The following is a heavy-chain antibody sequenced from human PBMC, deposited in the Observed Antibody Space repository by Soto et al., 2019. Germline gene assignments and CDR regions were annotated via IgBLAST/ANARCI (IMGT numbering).Heavy chain of an antibody. Sequence: QVQLVESGGGVVQPGRSLRLSCAASGFTFSSYAFHWVRQAPGKGLEWVAFISSDGRNEFYADSVKGRFTISRDDSKNILYVQIDSLRAADTAVFYCAKSLASGNFYDSYCYGMDVWGQGTTVTVSS. CDR2: ISSDGRNE. CDR3: AKSLASGNFYDSYCYGMDV. CDR1: GFTFSSYA. V-gene: IGHV3-30-3*02. J-gene: IGHJ6*02. D-gene: IGHD1-26*01.